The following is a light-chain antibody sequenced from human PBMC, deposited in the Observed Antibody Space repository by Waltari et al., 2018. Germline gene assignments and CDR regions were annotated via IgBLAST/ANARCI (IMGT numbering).Light chain of an antibody. CDR3: QHYLRLPVT. CDR2: GAS. J-gene: IGKJ1*01. V-gene: IGKV3-20*01. CDR1: QSVTRA. Sequence: DIVFTQSPGTLSLSPGESATPSCRTSQSVTRALAWYQQKPGQAPRLLIYGASNRATGIPDRFSGSGSGTDFSLTISSLEPEDFAVYYCQHYLRLPVTFGQGTKVEVK.